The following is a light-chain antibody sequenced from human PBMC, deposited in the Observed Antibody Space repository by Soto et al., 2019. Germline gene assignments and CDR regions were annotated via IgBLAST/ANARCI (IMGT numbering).Light chain of an antibody. J-gene: IGKJ1*01. Sequence: PGERATLSCWASETVATNLAWYQQKPGQDPRLLISGASTRAAGISDRLRGSGSGTEFTLTISSLRSEDSAIYYCQQYFEWPPMTFGQGTKVEI. V-gene: IGKV3-15*01. CDR2: GAS. CDR3: QQYFEWPPMT. CDR1: ETVATN.